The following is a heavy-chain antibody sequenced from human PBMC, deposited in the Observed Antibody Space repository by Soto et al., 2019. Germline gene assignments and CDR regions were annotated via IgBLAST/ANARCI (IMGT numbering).Heavy chain of an antibody. CDR3: ARERGYCTNGVCPGGHYNYYGMDV. Sequence: SVKVSCKASGGTFSSYAISWVRQAPGQGLEWIGGLIHIYGTANYAQKFQGRVTITADESTSTAYMELSSLRSEDTAVYYCARERGYCTNGVCPGGHYNYYGMDVWGQGTTVTVSS. J-gene: IGHJ6*02. CDR2: LIHIYGTA. D-gene: IGHD2-8*01. CDR1: GGTFSSYA. V-gene: IGHV1-69*13.